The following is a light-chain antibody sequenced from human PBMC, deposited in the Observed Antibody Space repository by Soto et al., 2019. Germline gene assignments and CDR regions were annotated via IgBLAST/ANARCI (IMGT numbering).Light chain of an antibody. Sequence: QLVLTQSSSASAALGSSVKLTCTLRSGHNYYTIAWHQHQPGKAPRYLLRLEGSGSYNRRSGVPDRFSGSSAGADRYLTISNLHFEDEADYYCETWDINSWVFGGGTKGTVL. CDR2: LEGSGSY. CDR1: SGHNYYT. CDR3: ETWDINSWV. V-gene: IGLV4-60*02. J-gene: IGLJ3*02.